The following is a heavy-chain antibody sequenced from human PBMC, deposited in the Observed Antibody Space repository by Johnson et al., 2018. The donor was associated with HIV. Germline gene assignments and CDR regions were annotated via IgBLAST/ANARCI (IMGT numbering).Heavy chain of an antibody. V-gene: IGHV3-23*04. CDR2: ISGSAGST. D-gene: IGHD6-19*01. J-gene: IGHJ3*02. CDR1: GFTFSRYW. CDR3: TRLGSGWGGDI. Sequence: VQLVESGGGLVQPGGSLRLSCATSGFTFSRYWMNWVRQAPGKGLEWVSGISGSAGSTYYTDSVKGRFTISRDDSKNTAYLETNSLKTEDTAMYYCTRLGSGWGGDIWGQGTMITVSS.